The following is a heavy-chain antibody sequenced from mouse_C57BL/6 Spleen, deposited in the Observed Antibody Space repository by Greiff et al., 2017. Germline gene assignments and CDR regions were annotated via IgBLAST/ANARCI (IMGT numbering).Heavy chain of an antibody. CDR3: AKEGGLGAMEY. J-gene: IGHJ4*01. D-gene: IGHD4-1*01. CDR2: IHPNSGST. CDR1: GYTFTSYW. V-gene: IGHV1-64*01. Sequence: VQLQQPGAELVKPGASVKLSCKASGYTFTSYWMHWVKQRPGQGLEWIGMIHPNSGSTNYNEKFQSKATLTVDKSSSTAYMQLSSLTSEDSAVYYCAKEGGLGAMEYWGQGTSVTVSS.